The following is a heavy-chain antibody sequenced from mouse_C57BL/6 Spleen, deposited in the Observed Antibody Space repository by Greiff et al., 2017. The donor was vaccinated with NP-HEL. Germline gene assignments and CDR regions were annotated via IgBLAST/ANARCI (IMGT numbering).Heavy chain of an antibody. CDR1: GYAFTNYL. V-gene: IGHV1-54*01. J-gene: IGHJ1*03. D-gene: IGHD4-1*01. CDR2: INPGSGGT. Sequence: QVQLQQSGAELVRPGTSVKVSCKASGYAFTNYLIEWVKQRPGQGLEWIGVINPGSGGTNYNEKFKGKATLTADKSSSTAYMQLSSLTSEDSAVYFCARGTGYWYFDVWGTGTTVTVSS. CDR3: ARGTGYWYFDV.